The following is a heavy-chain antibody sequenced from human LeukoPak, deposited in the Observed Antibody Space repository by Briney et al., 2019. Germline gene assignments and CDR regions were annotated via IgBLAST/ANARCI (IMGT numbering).Heavy chain of an antibody. CDR3: TTLPAQDIVVVVAATGIDAFDI. CDR2: IKSKTDGGTT. V-gene: IGHV3-15*01. Sequence: GGSLRLSCAASGFTFSNAWMSWVRQAPGKGLEWVGRIKSKTDGGTTDYAAPVKGRFTISRDDSKNTLYLQMNSLKTEDTAVYYCTTLPAQDIVVVVAATGIDAFDIWGQGTMVTASS. D-gene: IGHD2-15*01. J-gene: IGHJ3*02. CDR1: GFTFSNAW.